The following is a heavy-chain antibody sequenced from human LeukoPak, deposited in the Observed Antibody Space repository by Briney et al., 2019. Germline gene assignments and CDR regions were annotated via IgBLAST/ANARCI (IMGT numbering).Heavy chain of an antibody. Sequence: PGGSLRLSCAASGFTFSTYWMHWVRQPPGKGLVWVSRINSDGSGTGFADSLNGRFTISRDNAKNMLYLQMNSLRAEDTAVYYCIREFYSALWDWGQGTLVTVSS. CDR1: GFTFSTYW. CDR2: INSDGSGT. CDR3: IREFYSALWD. J-gene: IGHJ4*02. D-gene: IGHD2-21*01. V-gene: IGHV3-74*01.